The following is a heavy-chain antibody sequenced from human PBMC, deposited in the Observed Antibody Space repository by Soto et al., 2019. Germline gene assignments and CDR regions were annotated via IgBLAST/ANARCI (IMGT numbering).Heavy chain of an antibody. J-gene: IGHJ6*02. V-gene: IGHV1-18*01. CDR3: ARGGRYYDSSGPDFDYGMDV. Sequence: GASVKVSCKASGYTFTSYGISWVRQAPGQGLEWMGWISAYNGNTNYAQKLQGRVTMTTDTSTSTAYMELRSLRSDDTAVYYCARGGRYYDSSGPDFDYGMDVWGQGTTVTVSS. CDR2: ISAYNGNT. D-gene: IGHD3-22*01. CDR1: GYTFTSYG.